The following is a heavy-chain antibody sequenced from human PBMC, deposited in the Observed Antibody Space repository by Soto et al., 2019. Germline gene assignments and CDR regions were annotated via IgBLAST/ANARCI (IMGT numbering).Heavy chain of an antibody. D-gene: IGHD3-22*01. CDR2: IYYSGST. Sequence: KTSETLSLTCTVSGGSISSSSYYWGWIRQPPGKGLEWIGSIYYSGSTYYNPSLKSRVTISVDTSKNQFSLKLSSVTAADTAVYYCARYGGYLYYFDYWGQGTLVTVSS. V-gene: IGHV4-39*01. CDR1: GGSISSSSYY. CDR3: ARYGGYLYYFDY. J-gene: IGHJ4*02.